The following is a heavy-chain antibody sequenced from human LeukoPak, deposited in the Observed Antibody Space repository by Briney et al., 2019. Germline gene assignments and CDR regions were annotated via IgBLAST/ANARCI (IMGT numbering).Heavy chain of an antibody. D-gene: IGHD3-10*01. Sequence: PGGSLRLSCVASGFTVSTNYMSWVRQAPGKGLEWVSVIYSGGNTYYGDSVKGRFTISRDNSKNTLYLQMNSLRAEDTAVYYCARDGVNMVQGNYYYYMDIWGKGTTVTVSS. CDR2: IYSGGNT. V-gene: IGHV3-53*01. CDR1: GFTVSTNY. CDR3: ARDGVNMVQGNYYYYMDI. J-gene: IGHJ6*03.